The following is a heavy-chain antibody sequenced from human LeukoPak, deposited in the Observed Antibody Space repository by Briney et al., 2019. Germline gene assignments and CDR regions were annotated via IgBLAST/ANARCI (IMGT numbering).Heavy chain of an antibody. CDR3: ARDDYGDYVVDYYYGMDV. Sequence: ASVKVSCKTSGYTFVSFGITWVRQAPGQGLEWMGWINPNSGGTNYAQKFQGKVTMTRDTSISTAYMELSRLRSDDTAVYYCARDDYGDYVVDYYYGMDVWGQGTTVTVSS. V-gene: IGHV1-2*02. CDR1: GYTFVSFG. D-gene: IGHD4-17*01. J-gene: IGHJ6*02. CDR2: INPNSGGT.